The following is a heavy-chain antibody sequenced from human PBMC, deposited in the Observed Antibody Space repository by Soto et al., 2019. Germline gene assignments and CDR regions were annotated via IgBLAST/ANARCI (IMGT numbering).Heavy chain of an antibody. CDR1: GGSISSGGYS. Sequence: PSETLSLTCAVSGGSISSGGYSWSWIRQPPGKGLEWIGYIYHSGSTYYNPSLKSRVTISVDRSKNQFSLKLSSVTAADTAVYYCARTYCSGGSCSLYFDYWGQGTPVTVSS. J-gene: IGHJ4*02. CDR2: IYHSGST. CDR3: ARTYCSGGSCSLYFDY. D-gene: IGHD2-15*01. V-gene: IGHV4-30-2*01.